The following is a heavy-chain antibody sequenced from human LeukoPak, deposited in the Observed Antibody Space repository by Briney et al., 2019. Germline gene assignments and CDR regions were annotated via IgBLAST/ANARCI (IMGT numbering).Heavy chain of an antibody. CDR2: ISYDGSNK. D-gene: IGHD3-3*01. CDR3: ARAMSGYEMDV. Sequence: PGGSLRLSCAASGFTFSTHAMHWVRQAPGKGLEWVAVISYDGSNKYYADSVKGRFTISRDNSKNTLYLQMNSLRAEDTAVYYCARAMSGYEMDVWGQGTTVTVSS. J-gene: IGHJ6*02. V-gene: IGHV3-30*04. CDR1: GFTFSTHA.